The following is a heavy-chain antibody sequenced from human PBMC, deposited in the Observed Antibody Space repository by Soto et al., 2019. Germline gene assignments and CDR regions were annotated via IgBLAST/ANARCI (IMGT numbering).Heavy chain of an antibody. CDR1: GFTFSSYW. Sequence: GGSLRLSCAASGFTFSSYWMSWVRQAPGKGLEWVANIKQDGSEKYYVDSVKGRFTISRDNAKNSLYLQMNSLRAEDTAVYYCARDPRAVAGQYYFDDWGQGTLVTVSS. V-gene: IGHV3-7*01. CDR2: IKQDGSEK. D-gene: IGHD6-19*01. CDR3: ARDPRAVAGQYYFDD. J-gene: IGHJ4*02.